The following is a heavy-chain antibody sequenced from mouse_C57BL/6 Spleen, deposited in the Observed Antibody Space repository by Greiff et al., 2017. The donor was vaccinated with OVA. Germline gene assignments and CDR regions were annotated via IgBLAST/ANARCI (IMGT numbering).Heavy chain of an antibody. CDR3: AKGPTVVAPYFDY. J-gene: IGHJ2*01. D-gene: IGHD1-1*01. Sequence: QVQLKESGPGLVQPSQSLSITCTVSGFSLTSYGVHWVRQSPGKGLEWLGVIWRGGSTDYNAAFMSRLSITKDNSKSQVFFKMNSLQADDTAIYYCAKGPTVVAPYFDYWGQGTTLTVSS. CDR2: IWRGGST. CDR1: GFSLTSYG. V-gene: IGHV2-5*01.